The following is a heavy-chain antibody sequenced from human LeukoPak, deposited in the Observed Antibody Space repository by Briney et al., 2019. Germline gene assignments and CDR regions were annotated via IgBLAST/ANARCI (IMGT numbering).Heavy chain of an antibody. CDR3: AREADSGSNWFDP. CDR2: IYTSGST. Sequence: SQTLSLTCTVSGGSISSGSYYWSWIRQPAGKGLEWIGRIYTSGSTNYNPSLKSRVAISVDTSKNQFSLKLSSVTAADTAVYYCAREADSGSNWFDPWGQGTLVTVSS. CDR1: GGSISSGSYY. V-gene: IGHV4-61*02. J-gene: IGHJ5*02. D-gene: IGHD1-26*01.